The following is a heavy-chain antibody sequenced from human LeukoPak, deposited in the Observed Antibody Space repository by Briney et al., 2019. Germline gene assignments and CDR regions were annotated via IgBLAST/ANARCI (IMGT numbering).Heavy chain of an antibody. V-gene: IGHV3-7*01. J-gene: IGHJ4*02. CDR1: GFTFTSYW. CDR2: IKKDGSEK. CDR3: ARDASGMPDY. Sequence: TGGSLRLSCAASGFTFTSYWMSWVRQAPGKGLEWVANIKKDGSEKYCVDSVKGRFTISRDNAKNSLYLQMNSLRAEDTAVYYCARDASGMPDYCGQGVLVTVSS. D-gene: IGHD6-25*01.